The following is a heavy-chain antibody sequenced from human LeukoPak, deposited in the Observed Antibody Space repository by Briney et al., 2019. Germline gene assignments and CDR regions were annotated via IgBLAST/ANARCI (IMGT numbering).Heavy chain of an antibody. CDR3: ARRQQLAVGGQAFDI. J-gene: IGHJ3*02. Sequence: SSETLSLTCTVSGASIRGYYWGWIRQPPGKGLECIGHIFYSRVTNYNPSLKSRVTISLDTSKNQVSLKLSSLTAADTALYYCARRQQLAVGGQAFDIWGQGTMVTVSS. V-gene: IGHV4-59*01. CDR2: IFYSRVT. CDR1: GASIRGYY. D-gene: IGHD6-13*01.